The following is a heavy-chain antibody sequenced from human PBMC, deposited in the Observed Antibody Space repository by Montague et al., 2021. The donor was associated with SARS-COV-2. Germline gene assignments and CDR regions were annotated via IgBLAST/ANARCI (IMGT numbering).Heavy chain of an antibody. V-gene: IGHV3-30-3*01. Sequence: SLRLSCAASGFTFSSYSVHWVRQAPGKGLEWVAVISYDGSNKYYADSVKGRFTISRDNSKSTLYLQMNSLRAEDTAVYYCARDREITMARGTPLYGMDVWGQGTTVTVSS. D-gene: IGHD3-10*01. CDR2: ISYDGSNK. CDR1: GFTFSSYS. J-gene: IGHJ6*02. CDR3: ARDREITMARGTPLYGMDV.